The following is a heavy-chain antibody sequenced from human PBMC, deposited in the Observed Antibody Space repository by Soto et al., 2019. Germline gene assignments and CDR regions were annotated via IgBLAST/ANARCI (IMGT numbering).Heavy chain of an antibody. V-gene: IGHV3-23*01. J-gene: IGHJ4*02. CDR2: ISGSGGST. CDR1: GFTFSSYA. D-gene: IGHD3-22*01. Sequence: GGSLRLSCAASGFTFSSYAMSWVRQAPGKGLEWVSAISGSGGSTYYADSVKGRFTISRDNSKNTLYLQMNSLRAEDTAVYYCAKDGMIYYDSSGYYGYWGQGTLVTVSS. CDR3: AKDGMIYYDSSGYYGY.